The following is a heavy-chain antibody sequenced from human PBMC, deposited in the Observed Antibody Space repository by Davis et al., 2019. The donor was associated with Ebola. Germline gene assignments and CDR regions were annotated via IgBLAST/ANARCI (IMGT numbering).Heavy chain of an antibody. V-gene: IGHV3-53*01. CDR1: EFTVSSSY. CDR2: IYSDDNA. CDR3: ATTSGKYLTSALDV. Sequence: PGGSLRLSCAASEFTVSSSYMTWVRQAPGKGLELVAIIYSDDNAYYADSVKGRFTISRDNSKNTLYLQMNSLRAEDTAVHYCATTSGKYLTSALDVWGPGTMVTVSS. J-gene: IGHJ3*01. D-gene: IGHD1-26*01.